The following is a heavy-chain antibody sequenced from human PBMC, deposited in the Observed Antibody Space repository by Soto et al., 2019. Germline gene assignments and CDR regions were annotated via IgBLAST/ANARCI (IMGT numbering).Heavy chain of an antibody. CDR1: GFTFSNYA. CDR3: ASTGFSGSSWFDY. D-gene: IGHD6-13*01. Sequence: PGGSLRLSCAASGFTFSNYAISWVRQAPGKGLEWVSIISGSGDTPYYADSVKGRFTISTDTSTSTAYMELRSLRSDDTAVYYCASTGFSGSSWFDYWGQGTLVTVSS. V-gene: IGHV3-23*01. J-gene: IGHJ4*02. CDR2: ISGSGDTP.